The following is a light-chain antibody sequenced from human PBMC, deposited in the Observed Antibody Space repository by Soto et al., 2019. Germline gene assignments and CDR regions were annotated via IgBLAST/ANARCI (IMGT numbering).Light chain of an antibody. CDR2: EVS. J-gene: IGLJ1*01. V-gene: IGLV2-18*02. Sequence: QSVLTQPPSVSGSPGQSVTLTCAGTSSDVGAYNYVSWYQQPPGTAPKLVISEVSNRPSGVPDRFSGSKSANTASLTISGLQAEDEADYYCTSYTGSSTWVFGTGTKVTVL. CDR1: SSDVGAYNY. CDR3: TSYTGSSTWV.